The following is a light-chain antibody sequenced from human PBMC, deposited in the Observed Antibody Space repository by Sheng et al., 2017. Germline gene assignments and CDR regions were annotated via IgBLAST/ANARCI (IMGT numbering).Light chain of an antibody. V-gene: IGLV6-57*01. CDR2: TIT. CDR3: QSYDNNKHVV. CDR1: RGSIDTNY. J-gene: IGLJ2*01. Sequence: SVSGSPGKTVTISCTRSRGSIDTNYVQWYQQRPGSSPTNLILTITRGSLGSPTRFTGSIDRSSNSATLTISGLKTDDEADYYCQSYDNNKHVVFGGGTKLTVL.